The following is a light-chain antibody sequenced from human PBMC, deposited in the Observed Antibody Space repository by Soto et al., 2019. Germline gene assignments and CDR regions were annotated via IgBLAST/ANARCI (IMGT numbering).Light chain of an antibody. CDR2: LTY. V-gene: IGKV2-28*01. CDR1: QSLLHSDGYNH. CDR3: MQSLPSLS. J-gene: IGKJ4*01. Sequence: VMTQSPLSLPVTPGEPASISCRSSQSLLHSDGYNHLDWYLQKPGQSPQLLIYLTYHRASGVPDRFSGSGSGTEFTLKISRVEAEDVAVYYCMQSLPSLSFGGGTTLQIK.